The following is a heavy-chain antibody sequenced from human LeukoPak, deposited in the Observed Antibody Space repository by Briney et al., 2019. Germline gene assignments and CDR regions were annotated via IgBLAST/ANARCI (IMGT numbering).Heavy chain of an antibody. CDR2: IYSGGTT. V-gene: IGHV3-53*01. CDR3: TTSPAVAS. CDR1: GFTVSNNY. Sequence: SGGSLSLSCAASGFTVSNNYMTWVRRAPGKGLEWVSLIYSGGTTFYTDSVKGRFTISRDSSKNTLYLQMNNLKAEDTAVYYCTTSPAVASWGQGTLVTVSS. D-gene: IGHD4-23*01. J-gene: IGHJ5*02.